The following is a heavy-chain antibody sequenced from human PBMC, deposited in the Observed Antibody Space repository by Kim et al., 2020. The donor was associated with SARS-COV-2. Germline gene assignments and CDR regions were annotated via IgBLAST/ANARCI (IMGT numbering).Heavy chain of an antibody. CDR3: ARGYGTFTGFNPPSMDL. CDR2: ISTSGSQI. D-gene: IGHD3-9*01. J-gene: IGHJ5*02. V-gene: IGHV3-21*01. CDR1: EYTFRSHG. Sequence: GGSLRLSCASSEYTFRSHGMNWVRQAPGKGLEWVSFISTSGSQIYYSESVKGRFTISRDEAKGTLYLQMKSLRVEDMAIYYCARGYGTFTGFNPPSMDLWGQGTLVTVSS.